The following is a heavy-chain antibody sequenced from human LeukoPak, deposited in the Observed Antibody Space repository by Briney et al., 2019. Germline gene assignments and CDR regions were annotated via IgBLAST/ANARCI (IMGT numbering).Heavy chain of an antibody. J-gene: IGHJ4*03. CDR2: ISGSGGST. CDR3: AKGKYSSGGVPDY. CDR1: GFTVSSNY. D-gene: IGHD6-19*01. Sequence: PGGSLRLSCAASGFTVSSNYMSWVRQAPGKGLEWVSAISGSGGSTYYADSVKGRFTISRGNSKNTLYLQMNSLRAEDTAVYYCAKGKYSSGGVPDYWGQGTTVTVSS. V-gene: IGHV3-23*01.